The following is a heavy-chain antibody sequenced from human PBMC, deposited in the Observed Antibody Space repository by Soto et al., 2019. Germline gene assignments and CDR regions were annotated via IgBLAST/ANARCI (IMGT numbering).Heavy chain of an antibody. CDR1: GGSISSGGYS. V-gene: IGHV4-30-2*01. Sequence: SETLSLTCAVSGGSISSGGYSWSWIRQPPGKGLEWIGYIYHSGSTYYNPSLKSRVTISVDKSKNQFSLKLSSVTAADTAVYYCARDWSGCSSTSCYGNWFDPWGQGTLVTVSS. D-gene: IGHD2-2*01. J-gene: IGHJ5*02. CDR2: IYHSGST. CDR3: ARDWSGCSSTSCYGNWFDP.